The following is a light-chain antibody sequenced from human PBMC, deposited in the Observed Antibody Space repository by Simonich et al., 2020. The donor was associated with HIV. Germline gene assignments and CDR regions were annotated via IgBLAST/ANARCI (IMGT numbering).Light chain of an antibody. J-gene: IGLJ3*02. CDR1: SGYSNSK. CDR2: VGTGGSVG. V-gene: IGLV9-49*01. Sequence: QPVLTQPPSASASLGASVTLTCTLSSGYSNSKVDWYQQRPGKGPRFGMRVGTGGSVGSKGDGIPDRFSGLGSGLNRYLTIKNIQEEDESDYHCGADHGSGSNFVWVFGGGTKLTVL. CDR3: GADHGSGSNFVWV.